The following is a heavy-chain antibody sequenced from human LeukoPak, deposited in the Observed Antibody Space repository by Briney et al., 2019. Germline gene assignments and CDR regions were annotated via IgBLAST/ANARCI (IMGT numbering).Heavy chain of an antibody. CDR1: GYTFTTYA. CDR2: IIPIFGTA. V-gene: IGHV1-69*13. D-gene: IGHD6-19*01. CDR3: ARATIAVAGKPHAFDI. Sequence: SVTVSCTASGYTFTTYAISWVRQAPGQGLEWMGGIIPIFGTANYAQKFQGRVTITADESTSTAYMELSSLRSEDTAVYYCARATIAVAGKPHAFDIWGQGTMVTVSS. J-gene: IGHJ3*02.